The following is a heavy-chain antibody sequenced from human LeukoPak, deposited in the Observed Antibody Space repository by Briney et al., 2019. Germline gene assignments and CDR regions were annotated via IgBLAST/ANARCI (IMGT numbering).Heavy chain of an antibody. CDR2: INPSGGNT. J-gene: IGHJ4*02. D-gene: IGHD2-21*02. Sequence: ASVKVSCKASGGTFTSYYMHWVRQAPGQGLEWMGIINPSGGNTSYAQKFQGRVTMTRDTSTSTIYMELSSLRSDDTAVYYCARLGVTDYWGQGTLVTVSS. CDR1: GGTFTSYY. CDR3: ARLGVTDY. V-gene: IGHV1-46*01.